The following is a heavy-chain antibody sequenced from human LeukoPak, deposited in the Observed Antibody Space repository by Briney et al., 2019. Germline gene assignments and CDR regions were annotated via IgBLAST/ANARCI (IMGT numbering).Heavy chain of an antibody. CDR3: ARGSGYSSSWYDNWFDP. CDR1: GYTFTGYY. CDR2: MNPNSGGT. D-gene: IGHD6-13*01. J-gene: IGHJ5*02. Sequence: GASVKVSCKASGYTFTGYYVHWVRQAPGQGLEWMGWMNPNSGGTNYAQKFQGRVTMTRDTSISTAYMELSRLRSDDTAVYYCARGSGYSSSWYDNWFDPWGQGTLVTVSS. V-gene: IGHV1-2*02.